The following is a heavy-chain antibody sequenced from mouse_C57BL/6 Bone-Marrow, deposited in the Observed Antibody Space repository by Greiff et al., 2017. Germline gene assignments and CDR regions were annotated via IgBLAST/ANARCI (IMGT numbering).Heavy chain of an antibody. V-gene: IGHV14-4*01. D-gene: IGHD1-1*01. CDR3: TTGYGSSYARDY. J-gene: IGHJ4*01. CDR2: IDPENGAT. Sequence: VQLQQSGAELVRPGASVKLSCTASGFNIKDDYMHWVKQRPEQGLEWIGWIDPENGATEYASKFQGKATITADTSSNTAYLQLSSLTSEDTAVYYCTTGYGSSYARDYWGQGTSVTVSS. CDR1: GFNIKDDY.